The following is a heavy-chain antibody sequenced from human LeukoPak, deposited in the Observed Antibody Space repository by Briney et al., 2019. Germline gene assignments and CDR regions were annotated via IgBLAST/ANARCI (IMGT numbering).Heavy chain of an antibody. Sequence: ASVKVSCRASGYTFTGYYMHWGRQAPGQGLEWMGWINPNSGGTNYAQKFQGRVTMTRDTSISTAYMELSRLRSDDTAVYYCAREDIVLMVPDYWGQGTLVTVSS. V-gene: IGHV1-2*02. D-gene: IGHD2-8*01. CDR2: INPNSGGT. CDR3: AREDIVLMVPDY. J-gene: IGHJ4*02. CDR1: GYTFTGYY.